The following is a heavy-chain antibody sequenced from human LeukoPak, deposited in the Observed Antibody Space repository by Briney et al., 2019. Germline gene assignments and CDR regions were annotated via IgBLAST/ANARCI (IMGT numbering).Heavy chain of an antibody. V-gene: IGHV4-59*08. CDR2: IYYSGST. CDR3: ARQVDTAMVNNYFDY. Sequence: SETLSLTCTVSGRSISSYYWSWIRQPPGKGLEWIGYIYYSGSTNYNPSLKSRVTISVDTSKNQFSLKLSSVTAADTAVYYCARQVDTAMVNNYFDYWGQGTLLTVSS. J-gene: IGHJ4*02. D-gene: IGHD5-18*01. CDR1: GRSISSYY.